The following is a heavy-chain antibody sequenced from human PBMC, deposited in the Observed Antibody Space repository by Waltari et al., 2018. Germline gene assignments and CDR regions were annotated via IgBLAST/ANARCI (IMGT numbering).Heavy chain of an antibody. CDR3: ARDTVDSGYVGFYFDY. D-gene: IGHD5-12*01. J-gene: IGHJ4*02. Sequence: QVQLVESGGGVVQPGRSLRLSCAASGLPFRRSAMHWVRQAPGKGLPLVAVISFDGSNKYYADSVKGRFTISRDNSKNTLYLQMNSLRAEDTAVYYCARDTVDSGYVGFYFDYWGQGTLVTVSS. CDR1: GLPFRRSA. V-gene: IGHV3-30-3*01. CDR2: ISFDGSNK.